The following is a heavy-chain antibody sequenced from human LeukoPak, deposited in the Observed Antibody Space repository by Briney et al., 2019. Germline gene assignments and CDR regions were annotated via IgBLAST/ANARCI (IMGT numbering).Heavy chain of an antibody. CDR1: GFTFSSYA. CDR2: ISGSGGST. V-gene: IGHV3-23*01. D-gene: IGHD3-22*01. CDR3: AKDLAYYYDSSGLPYYYYYGMDV. J-gene: IGHJ6*02. Sequence: GGSLRLSCAASGFTFSSYAMSWVRQAPGKGLEWISAISGSGGSTYYADSVKGRFTISRDNSKNTLYLQMNSLRAEDTAVYYCAKDLAYYYDSSGLPYYYYYGMDVWGQGTTVTVSS.